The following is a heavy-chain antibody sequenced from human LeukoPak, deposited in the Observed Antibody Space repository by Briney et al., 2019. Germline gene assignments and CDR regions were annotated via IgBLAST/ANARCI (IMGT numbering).Heavy chain of an antibody. V-gene: IGHV1-2*02. CDR2: INPNSGGT. CDR1: GYTFTSYY. Sequence: GASVKVSCKASGYTFTSYYMHWVRQAPGQGLEWMGIINPNSGGTNYAQKFQGRVTMTRDTSISTAYMELSRLRSDDTAVYYCARSQWLVPEDFDYWGQGTLVTVSS. J-gene: IGHJ4*02. CDR3: ARSQWLVPEDFDY. D-gene: IGHD6-19*01.